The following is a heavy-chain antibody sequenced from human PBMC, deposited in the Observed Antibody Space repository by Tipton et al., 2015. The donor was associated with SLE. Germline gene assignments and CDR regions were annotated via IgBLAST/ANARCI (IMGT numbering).Heavy chain of an antibody. V-gene: IGHV3-23*03. CDR1: GFTFSSFA. D-gene: IGHD3-10*01. J-gene: IGHJ4*02. CDR3: AKTLFGDYGDS. Sequence: SLRLSCAASGFTFSSFAMTWVRQAPGKGLEWVSVIYSGGRIHYGDSVKGRFTISRDNSKNTLYLQMNSLRPDDTAVYHCAKTLFGDYGDSWGQGTLVTVSS. CDR2: IYSGGRI.